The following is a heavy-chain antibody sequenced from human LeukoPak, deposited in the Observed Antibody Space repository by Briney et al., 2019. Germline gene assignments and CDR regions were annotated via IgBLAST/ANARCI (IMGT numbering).Heavy chain of an antibody. CDR2: LYHSGST. D-gene: IGHD4-17*01. V-gene: IGHV4-38-2*01. CDR1: SFSISSGYY. J-gene: IGHJ4*02. Sequence: SETLSLTCAVSSFSISSGYYWGWVRQPPGNGLEWVGSLYHSGSTYYNPSLKSRVTVSVDTSKNQFSLKLTSVTAADTAVYYCAGYGDYVSYWGQGTLVTVSS. CDR3: AGYGDYVSY.